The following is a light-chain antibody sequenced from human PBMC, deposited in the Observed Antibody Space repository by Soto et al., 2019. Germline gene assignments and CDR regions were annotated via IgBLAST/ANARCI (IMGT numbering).Light chain of an antibody. CDR1: QSVRSNY. Sequence: EIVLTQSPGTLSLSPGERATLSCRASQSVRSNYLAWYQQKPGQAPRLLIYGASSRATGIPDRFSGTGSGPDFTLPISRLEPEDFAVYYCQQYGGSPYTFGQGTKLEIK. J-gene: IGKJ2*01. CDR2: GAS. CDR3: QQYGGSPYT. V-gene: IGKV3-20*01.